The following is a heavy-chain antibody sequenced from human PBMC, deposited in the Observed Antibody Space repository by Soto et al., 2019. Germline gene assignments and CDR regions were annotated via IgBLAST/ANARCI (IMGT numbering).Heavy chain of an antibody. V-gene: IGHV3-7*03. CDR1: GFTFSNYW. J-gene: IGHJ4*02. D-gene: IGHD4-17*01. CDR2: IKQDGSEK. Sequence: EVQLLESGGGLVQPGGSLRLSCAASGFTFSNYWMTWVRQAPGKGLEWVANIKQDGSEKLYLDSVKGRFTVSRDNADNSLYLDMNRLRAEDTAVYYCARRMTAVTIIEYWGQGTLVTVSS. CDR3: ARRMTAVTIIEY.